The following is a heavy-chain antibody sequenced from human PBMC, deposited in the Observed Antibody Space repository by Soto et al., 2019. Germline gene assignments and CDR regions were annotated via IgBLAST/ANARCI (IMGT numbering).Heavy chain of an antibody. CDR2: IYYSGST. D-gene: IGHD2-15*01. Sequence: QVQLQESGPGLVKPSETLSLTCTVSGGSISSYYWSWIRQPPGKGLEWLGYIYYSGSTNYNPSLQSRVTISVDTSKNQFSLKLSSVSAADTAVYYCARDDRGGCSGGSGYRYDYGMDVWGQGTTVTVSS. J-gene: IGHJ6*02. CDR3: ARDDRGGCSGGSGYRYDYGMDV. V-gene: IGHV4-59*01. CDR1: GGSISSYY.